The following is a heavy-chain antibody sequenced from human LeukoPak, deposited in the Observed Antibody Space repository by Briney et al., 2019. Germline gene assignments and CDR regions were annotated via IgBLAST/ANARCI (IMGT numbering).Heavy chain of an antibody. CDR2: IGASSTPK. D-gene: IGHD6-19*01. CDR3: ALLAVASDFDY. J-gene: IGHJ4*02. Sequence: GGSLRLSCVVSGFPFSFYELNWVRQAAGKGLEWVSNIGASSTPKYYADSVKGRFSISRDNAKSSLYLQMNSLRVEDTAVYYCALLAVASDFDYWGQGALVTVSS. V-gene: IGHV3-48*03. CDR1: GFPFSFYE.